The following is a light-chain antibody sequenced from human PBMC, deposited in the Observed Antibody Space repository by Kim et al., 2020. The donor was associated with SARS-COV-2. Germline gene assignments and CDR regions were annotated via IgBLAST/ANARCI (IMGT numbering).Light chain of an antibody. CDR3: QQYNNWPPLT. J-gene: IGKJ4*01. CDR2: NAS. V-gene: IGKV3-15*01. Sequence: SPGEGATHSCRASQSVSGHLAWYQQKPGQAPRLLIYNASTRATGIPARFSGSGSGTEFTLTIISLQSEDSAIYYCQQYNNWPPLTFGGGTTVEIK. CDR1: QSVSGH.